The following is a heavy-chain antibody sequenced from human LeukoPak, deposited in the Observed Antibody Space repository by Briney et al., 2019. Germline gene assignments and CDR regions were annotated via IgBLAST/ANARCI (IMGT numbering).Heavy chain of an antibody. J-gene: IGHJ6*03. D-gene: IGHD2-2*01. Sequence: ASVKVSCKASGYTFTSYGISWVRQAPGQGLEWMGWISAYNGNTNYAQKLQGRVTMTTDTSTSTAYMELRSLRSDDTAVYYCARQGGIVVVPAALWRDYYYYYMDVWGKGTTVTVSS. CDR2: ISAYNGNT. CDR1: GYTFTSYG. V-gene: IGHV1-18*01. CDR3: ARQGGIVVVPAALWRDYYYYYMDV.